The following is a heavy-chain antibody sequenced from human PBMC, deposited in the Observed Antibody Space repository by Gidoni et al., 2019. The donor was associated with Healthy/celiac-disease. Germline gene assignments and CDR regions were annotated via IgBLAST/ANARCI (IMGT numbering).Heavy chain of an antibody. Sequence: QVHLQESGPGVVKPSQTLSHTCTCSVGSIRIGGDLWSWIRQHPGKGLEWVGYIYYCGSTYYNPSLKSRVTRSVDTSKNQFSMKLSSVTAADTAVYYCARDGGNYDSSGPCYYYGMDVWGQGTTVTVSS. D-gene: IGHD3-22*01. V-gene: IGHV4-31*03. J-gene: IGHJ6*02. CDR3: ARDGGNYDSSGPCYYYGMDV. CDR1: VGSIRIGGDL. CDR2: IYYCGST.